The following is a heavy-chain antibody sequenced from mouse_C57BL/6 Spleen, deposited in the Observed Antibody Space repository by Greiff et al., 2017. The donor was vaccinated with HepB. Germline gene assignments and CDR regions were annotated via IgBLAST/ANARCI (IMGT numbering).Heavy chain of an antibody. J-gene: IGHJ4*01. CDR3: ARHPYYYGSSYDAMDY. D-gene: IGHD1-1*01. CDR2: IWSDGST. V-gene: IGHV2-6-1*01. CDR1: GFSLTSYG. Sequence: QVQLQESGPGLVAPSQSLSITCTVSGFSLTSYGVHWVRQPPGKGLEWLVVIWSDGSTTYNSALKSRLSISKDNSKSQVFLKMNSLQTDDTAMYYCARHPYYYGSSYDAMDYWGQGTSVTVSS.